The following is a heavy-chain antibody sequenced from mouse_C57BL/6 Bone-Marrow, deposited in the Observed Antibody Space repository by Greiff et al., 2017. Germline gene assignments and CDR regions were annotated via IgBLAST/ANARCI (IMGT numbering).Heavy chain of an antibody. J-gene: IGHJ1*03. V-gene: IGHV1-39*01. CDR3: AVGGLGGCGGV. CDR2: INPNYGTP. Sequence: ASGYSLTPSPLPSAKQSNGKSLEWIGVINPNYGTPSYPQKFKGKATLTVDQSSSTAYMQLNSLTSEDSAVYYCAVGGLGGCGGVWGTGTAVT. D-gene: IGHD3-3*01. CDR1: GYSLTPSP.